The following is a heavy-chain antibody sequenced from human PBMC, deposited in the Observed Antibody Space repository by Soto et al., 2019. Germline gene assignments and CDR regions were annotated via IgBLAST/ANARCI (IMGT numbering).Heavy chain of an antibody. J-gene: IGHJ5*02. CDR1: GGSISGVGYY. CDR2: IHHSGTT. Sequence: QLQLQESGPGLVEPSQTLSLTCTVSGGSISGVGYYWGWIRQHPGKGLEWIGYIHHSGTTYYDPSLKSRLTISAETSKTQCSREVSSVAGADAAVYYCAGAWTAGAGWADWCDLWGQGTLVTVSS. V-gene: IGHV4-31*03. CDR3: AGAWTAGAGWADWCDL. D-gene: IGHD6-13*01.